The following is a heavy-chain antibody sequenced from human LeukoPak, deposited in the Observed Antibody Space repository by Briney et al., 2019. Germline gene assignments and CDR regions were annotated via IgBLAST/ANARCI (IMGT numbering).Heavy chain of an antibody. CDR3: AKIDQGYSGYLDHFGY. V-gene: IGHV3-53*01. J-gene: IGHJ4*02. CDR1: GFTVSSNY. CDR2: IYSGGST. Sequence: TGGSLRLSCAASGFTVSSNYMSWVRQAPGKGLEWVSVIYSGGSTYYADSVKGRFTISRDNSKNTLYLQMNSLRAEDTAVYYCAKIDQGYSGYLDHFGYWGQGTLVTVSS. D-gene: IGHD3-22*01.